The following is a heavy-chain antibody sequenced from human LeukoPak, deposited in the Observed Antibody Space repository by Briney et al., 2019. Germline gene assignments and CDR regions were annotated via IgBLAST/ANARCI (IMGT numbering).Heavy chain of an antibody. CDR2: INPNSGGT. V-gene: IGHV1-2*02. CDR3: ARVEFDYDSSGYYDY. CDR1: GYTFTGYY. D-gene: IGHD3-22*01. Sequence: ASVKVSCKASGYTFTGYYMHWVRQAPGQGLEWMGWINPNSGGTNYAQKFQGRATMTRDTSISTAYMVVSRLRSDDTAVYYCARVEFDYDSSGYYDYWGQGTLVTVSS. J-gene: IGHJ4*02.